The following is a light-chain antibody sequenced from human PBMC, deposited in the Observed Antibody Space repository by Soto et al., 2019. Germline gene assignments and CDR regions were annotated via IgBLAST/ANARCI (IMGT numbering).Light chain of an antibody. Sequence: DIQRTQSPSTLSASVGDRVTITCRASQSISNWLAWYQQKPGKAPNLLIFDASSLESGVPSRFSGSGSGTEFTLTISSLQSGDFATYYCQQYNTYPWTFGQGTKVDI. J-gene: IGKJ1*01. CDR3: QQYNTYPWT. V-gene: IGKV1-5*01. CDR1: QSISNW. CDR2: DAS.